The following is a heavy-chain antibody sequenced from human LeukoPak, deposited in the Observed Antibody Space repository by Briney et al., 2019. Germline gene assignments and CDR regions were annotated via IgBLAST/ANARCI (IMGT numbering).Heavy chain of an antibody. CDR1: GGTFSSYA. CDR3: ALLPQVSSWYVSILDY. D-gene: IGHD6-13*01. J-gene: IGHJ4*02. Sequence: SCKASGGTFSSYAMHWVRQAPGKGLEWVAVISYDGSNKYYADSVKGRFTISRDNSKNTLYLQMNSLRAEDTAVYYCALLPQVSSWYVSILDYWGQGTLVTVSS. V-gene: IGHV3-30-3*01. CDR2: ISYDGSNK.